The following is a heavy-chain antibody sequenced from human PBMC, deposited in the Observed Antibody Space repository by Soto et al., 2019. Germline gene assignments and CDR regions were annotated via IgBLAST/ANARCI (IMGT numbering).Heavy chain of an antibody. CDR2: IKSKVDGGTT. CDR3: VADLPNDIYTFDY. V-gene: IGHV3-15*01. J-gene: IGHJ4*01. Sequence: GGSLRLSCAASGFTFSGAWMVWVRQTPGKGLEWVGLIKSKVDGGTTHYAAPVEGRFIISRDDSQSTLSLQMNSLKVEDTAVYYCVADLPNDIYTFDYWGHGTLVTVSS. D-gene: IGHD3-9*01. CDR1: GFTFSGAW.